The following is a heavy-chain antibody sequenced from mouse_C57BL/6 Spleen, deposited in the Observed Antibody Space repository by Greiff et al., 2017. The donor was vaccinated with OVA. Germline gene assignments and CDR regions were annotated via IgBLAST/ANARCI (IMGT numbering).Heavy chain of an antibody. J-gene: IGHJ1*03. CDR3: AGYYGYDGGHWYFDV. CDR1: GFTFSSYG. D-gene: IGHD2-2*01. CDR2: ISSGGSYT. V-gene: IGHV5-6*01. Sequence: EVTLVESGGDLVKPGGSLKLSCAASGFTFSSYGMSWVRQTPDKRLEWVATISSGGSYTYYPDSVKGRVTISRDTSTNTLYLQMSSLKSADTAMYCCAGYYGYDGGHWYFDVWGTGTTVTVSS.